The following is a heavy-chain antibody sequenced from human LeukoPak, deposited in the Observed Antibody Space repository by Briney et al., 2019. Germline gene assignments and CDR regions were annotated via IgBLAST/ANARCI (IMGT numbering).Heavy chain of an antibody. V-gene: IGHV3-9*01. J-gene: IGHJ4*02. CDR2: ISWNSVDI. CDR3: AKDIGPLTYHFDTSAYSGAFDY. Sequence: GRSLRLSCAASGFNFGDYAIHWVRQAPGKGLEWVASISWNSVDIAYADSVKGRFTISRDNAKTSLYLQMHSLRPEDTALYYCAKDIGPLTYHFDTSAYSGAFDYWGQGTLVTVSS. D-gene: IGHD3-22*01. CDR1: GFNFGDYA.